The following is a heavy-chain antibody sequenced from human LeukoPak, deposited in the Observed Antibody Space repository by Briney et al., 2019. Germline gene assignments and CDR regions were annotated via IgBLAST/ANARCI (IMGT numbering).Heavy chain of an antibody. CDR2: IYYSGST. J-gene: IGHJ6*03. Sequence: PSETLSLACTVSGGSISSSSYYWGWIRQPPGKGLEWIGSIYYSGSTYYNPSLKSRVTISVDTSKNQFSLKLSSVTAADTAVYYCARAPFGYYDSSGYRPYYYYYMDVWGKGTTVTVSS. CDR1: GGSISSSSYY. V-gene: IGHV4-39*07. CDR3: ARAPFGYYDSSGYRPYYYYYMDV. D-gene: IGHD3-22*01.